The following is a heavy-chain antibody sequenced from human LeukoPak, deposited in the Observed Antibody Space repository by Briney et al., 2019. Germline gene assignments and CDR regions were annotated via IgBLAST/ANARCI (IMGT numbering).Heavy chain of an antibody. J-gene: IGHJ4*02. CDR3: ARAGSYSSSWYYQQYYFDY. V-gene: IGHV4-34*01. CDR1: GGSFSGYY. D-gene: IGHD6-13*01. CDR2: INHSGST. Sequence: PSETLSLTCAVYGGSFSGYYWSWIRQPPGKGLEWIGEINHSGSTNYNPSLKNRVTISVDTSKHQFSLKLSSVTAADTAVYYCARAGSYSSSWYYQQYYFDYWGQGTLVTVSS.